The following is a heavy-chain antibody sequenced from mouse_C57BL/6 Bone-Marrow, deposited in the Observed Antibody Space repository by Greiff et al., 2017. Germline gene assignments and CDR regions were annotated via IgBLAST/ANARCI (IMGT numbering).Heavy chain of an antibody. J-gene: IGHJ1*03. CDR2: IDPSASSP. D-gene: IGHD2-3*01. CDR1: GYTFTSYW. V-gene: IGHV1-69*01. Sequence: VQLQQPGAELVMPGASVKLSCKASGYTFTSYWMHWVKQRPGQGLEWIGEIDPSASSPNYNQKFKGKSTLTVDKSSSTAYMQLSSLTSEDSAVYYCANDGYFWYCDVWGTGTTVTVAS. CDR3: ANDGYFWYCDV.